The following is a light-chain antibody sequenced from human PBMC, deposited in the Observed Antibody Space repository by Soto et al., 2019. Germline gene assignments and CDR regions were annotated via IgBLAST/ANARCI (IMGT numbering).Light chain of an antibody. CDR2: GAS. Sequence: EIVFTQSPGTLSLSPGERATLSCRASQRVSSGYLAWYQQKPGQAPRLIIYGASNRATEIPDRFSGRGAGTEFTRTISRLEPEDFAVYYCQQRSNWTPAFGQGTRLEIK. V-gene: IGKV3D-20*02. J-gene: IGKJ5*01. CDR1: QRVSSGY. CDR3: QQRSNWTPA.